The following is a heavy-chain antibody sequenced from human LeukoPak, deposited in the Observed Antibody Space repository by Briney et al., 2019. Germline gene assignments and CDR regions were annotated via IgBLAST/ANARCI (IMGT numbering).Heavy chain of an antibody. CDR1: GGTFSSYA. V-gene: IGHV1-69*13. CDR2: IIPIFGTA. D-gene: IGHD5-24*01. J-gene: IGHJ6*03. Sequence: SVKVSCKASGGTFSSYAISWVRQAPGQGLEWMGGIIPIFGTANYAQKFQGRVTITADESTSTAYMELSSLRSEDTAEYYCARVESLGRFYYYMDVWGKGTTVTVSS. CDR3: ARVESLGRFYYYMDV.